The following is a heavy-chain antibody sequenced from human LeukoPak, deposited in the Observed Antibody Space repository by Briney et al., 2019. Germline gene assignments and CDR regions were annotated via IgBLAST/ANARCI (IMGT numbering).Heavy chain of an antibody. CDR2: INHSGST. Sequence: SETLSLTCAVYGGSFSGYYWSWIRQPPGKGLEWIGEINHSGSTNYNPSLKSRVTIPVDTSKNQSSLKLSSVTASDTAVYYCARNKRVITMVRGVISPLNWFDPWGQGTLVTVSS. V-gene: IGHV4-34*01. CDR1: GGSFSGYY. D-gene: IGHD3-10*01. J-gene: IGHJ5*02. CDR3: ARNKRVITMVRGVISPLNWFDP.